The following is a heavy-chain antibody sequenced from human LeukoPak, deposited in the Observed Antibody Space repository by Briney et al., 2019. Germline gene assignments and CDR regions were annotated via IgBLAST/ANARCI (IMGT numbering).Heavy chain of an antibody. V-gene: IGHV3-74*01. CDR3: VGTIASRGSEY. J-gene: IGHJ4*02. CDR1: GFTFSSYW. Sequence: GGSLRLSCAASGFTFSSYWMSWVRQAPGKGLVWVSRLPPDELGIIYADSVKGRFTVSRDNAKNTVYLQMNNLRVDDTAMYYCVGTIASRGSEYWGQGALVTVSS. D-gene: IGHD6-6*01. CDR2: LPPDELGI.